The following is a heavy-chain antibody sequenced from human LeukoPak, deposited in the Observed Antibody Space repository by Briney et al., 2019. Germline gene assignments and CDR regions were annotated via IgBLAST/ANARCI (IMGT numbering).Heavy chain of an antibody. D-gene: IGHD5-24*01. CDR1: GFTFRVYS. Sequence: GGSLRLSCAASGFTFRVYSMSWVRQAPGKGLEWVSSISDNGVTTSYADSVKGRFTISRDNSKNTLYLQMNSLRAEDTAVYYCAKRGEMATVPFDYWGQGTLVTVSS. J-gene: IGHJ4*02. V-gene: IGHV3-23*01. CDR3: AKRGEMATVPFDY. CDR2: ISDNGVTT.